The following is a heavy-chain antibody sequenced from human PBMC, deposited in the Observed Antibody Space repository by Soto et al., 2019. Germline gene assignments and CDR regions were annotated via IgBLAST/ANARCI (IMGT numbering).Heavy chain of an antibody. CDR2: IYYSGST. V-gene: IGHV4-31*03. CDR3: AASCVGCGGFNYYGMDV. Sequence: QVQLQESGPGLVKPSQTLSLTCTVSGGSISSGGYYWRWIRQHPGKGLEWIGYIYYSGSTYYNPSLKSRVTISVDTSKNQFSLELSSVTAADTAVYYCAASCVGCGGFNYYGMDVWGQGTTVTVSS. CDR1: GGSISSGGYY. J-gene: IGHJ6*02. D-gene: IGHD2-21*01.